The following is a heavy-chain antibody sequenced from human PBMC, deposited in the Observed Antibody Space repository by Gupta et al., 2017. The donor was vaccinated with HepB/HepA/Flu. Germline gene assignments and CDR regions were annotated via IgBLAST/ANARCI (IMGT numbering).Heavy chain of an antibody. CDR2: INHSGST. J-gene: IGHJ3*02. V-gene: IGHV4-34*01. Sequence: QVQLPHWGAGLLKPSETLSLTCAVYGGSFSGYYWSWIRQPPGEGLEWIGEINHSGSTNYNPSLKSRVTISVDTSKTQFALNLSSVTAADTSLYYCARDPVGSPFGRGAFDIWGQETMVTVSS. D-gene: IGHD3-16*01. CDR3: ARDPVGSPFGRGAFDI. CDR1: GGSFSGYY.